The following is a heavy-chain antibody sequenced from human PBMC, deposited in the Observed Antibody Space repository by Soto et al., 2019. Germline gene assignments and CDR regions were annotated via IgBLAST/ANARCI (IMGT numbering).Heavy chain of an antibody. D-gene: IGHD6-19*01. V-gene: IGHV2-70*01. CDR3: ARTRATGIAVAGKGYYYGMDV. CDR1: GFSLSTSGMC. CDR2: IDWDDDK. J-gene: IGHJ6*02. Sequence: SCPTLVNPTQTLTLTCTFSGFSLSTSGMCVSWIRQPPGKALEWLALIDWDDDKYYSTSLKTRLTISKDTSKNQVVLTMTNMDPVDTATYYCARTRATGIAVAGKGYYYGMDVWGQGTTVTVSS.